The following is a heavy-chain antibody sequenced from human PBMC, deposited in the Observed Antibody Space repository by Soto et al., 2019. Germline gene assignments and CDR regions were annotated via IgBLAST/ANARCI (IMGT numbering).Heavy chain of an antibody. Sequence: SETLSLTCAFYVGSFSGYYWSWIRHPPGKGLEWIGEINHSGSTNYNPSLKSRVTISVDTSKNQFSLKLSSVTAADTAVYYCASNPFYCSGGSCYYFDYWGQGTLVTVSS. CDR2: INHSGST. J-gene: IGHJ4*02. V-gene: IGHV4-34*01. D-gene: IGHD2-15*01. CDR3: ASNPFYCSGGSCYYFDY. CDR1: VGSFSGYY.